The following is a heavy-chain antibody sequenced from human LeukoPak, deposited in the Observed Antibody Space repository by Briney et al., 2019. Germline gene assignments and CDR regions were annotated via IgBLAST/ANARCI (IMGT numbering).Heavy chain of an antibody. CDR3: ARDPGYSYGYFAWFDP. CDR1: GFTFSDYY. J-gene: IGHJ5*02. V-gene: IGHV3-11*01. D-gene: IGHD5-18*01. CDR2: ISSSGSTI. Sequence: GGSLRLSCAASGFTFSDYYMSWIRLAPGKGLEWVSYISSSGSTIYYADSVKGRFTISRDNAKNSPYLQMNSLRAEDTAVYYCARDPGYSYGYFAWFDPWGQGTLVTVSS.